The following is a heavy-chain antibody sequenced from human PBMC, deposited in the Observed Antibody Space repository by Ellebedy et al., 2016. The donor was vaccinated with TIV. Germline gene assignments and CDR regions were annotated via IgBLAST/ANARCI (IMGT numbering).Heavy chain of an antibody. CDR3: ALRDVVVSANDLNWFDP. D-gene: IGHD2-21*02. J-gene: IGHJ5*02. CDR1: GYTFTSYY. Sequence: ASVKVSCXASGYTFTSYYMHWVRQAPGQGLEWMGIINPSGGSTSYAQKFQGRVTMTRDTSTSTVYMELSSLRSEDTAVYYCALRDVVVSANDLNWFDPWGQGTLVTVSS. CDR2: INPSGGST. V-gene: IGHV1-46*01.